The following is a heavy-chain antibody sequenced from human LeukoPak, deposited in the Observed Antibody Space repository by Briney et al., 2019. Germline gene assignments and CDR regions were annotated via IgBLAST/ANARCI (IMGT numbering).Heavy chain of an antibody. D-gene: IGHD2-2*01. J-gene: IGHJ4*02. V-gene: IGHV3-23*01. CDR2: ISGSGGST. CDR3: AKDRRSTSCYVDY. CDR1: GFSFSNAW. Sequence: GGSLRLSCAGSGFSFSNAWMSWVRQTPGKGLEWVSAISGSGGSTYYADSVKGRFTISRDNSKYTLYLQMNSLRAEDTALYYCAKDRRSTSCYVDYWGQGTLVTVSS.